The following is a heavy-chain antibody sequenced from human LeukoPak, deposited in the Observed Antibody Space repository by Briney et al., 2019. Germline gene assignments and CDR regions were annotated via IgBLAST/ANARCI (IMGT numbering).Heavy chain of an antibody. CDR1: GGSISSGGYY. V-gene: IGHV4-31*03. Sequence: PSETLSLTCTVSGGSISSGGYYWSWIRQHPGKGLEWIGYIYYSGSTYYNPSLKSRVTISVDTSKNQFSLKLNSVIAADTAVYYCASYSSGSYRFDPWGQGTLVTVSS. CDR2: IYYSGST. CDR3: ASYSSGSYRFDP. J-gene: IGHJ5*02. D-gene: IGHD3-10*01.